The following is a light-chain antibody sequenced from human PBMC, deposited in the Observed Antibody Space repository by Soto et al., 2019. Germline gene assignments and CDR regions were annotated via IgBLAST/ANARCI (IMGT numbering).Light chain of an antibody. J-gene: IGKJ1*01. CDR3: QQYYSLPWT. CDR2: WAS. V-gene: IGKV4-1*01. Sequence: EIEVTQSTASLAVARGEWAIINCTSRGGVLNSSNNKDSVAWYQQMPGQPPKLLTYWASTRESGVPDRFSGGGSGTDFTLTISSLQAEDVAVYYCQQYYSLPWTFGQGTKVDIK. CDR1: GGVLNSSNNKDS.